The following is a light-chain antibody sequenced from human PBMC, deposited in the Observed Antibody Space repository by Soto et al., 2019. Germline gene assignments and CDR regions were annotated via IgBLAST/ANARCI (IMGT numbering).Light chain of an antibody. J-gene: IGLJ3*02. V-gene: IGLV2-8*01. Sequence: QSALTQPPSVSGSPGQSVTISCTGTSSDIGGYNYVSWYQQHPGKAPKLIIYEVSKRPSGVPDRFSGSKSGNTASLTVSGLQAEDEADYYCTSYAGSNNLVFAGGTKVTVL. CDR1: SSDIGGYNY. CDR3: TSYAGSNNLV. CDR2: EVS.